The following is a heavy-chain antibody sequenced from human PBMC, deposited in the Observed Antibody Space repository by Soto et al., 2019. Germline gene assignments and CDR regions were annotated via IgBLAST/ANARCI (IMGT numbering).Heavy chain of an antibody. D-gene: IGHD2-8*01. V-gene: IGHV4-34*01. CDR3: ARGRGYCTNGVCYSYYYYGMDV. J-gene: IGHJ6*02. CDR1: GGSFSGYY. Sequence: SETLSLTCAVYGGSFSGYYWSWIRQPPGKGLEWIGEINHSGSTNYNPALKSRVTISVDTSKNQFSLKLSSVTAADTAVYYCARGRGYCTNGVCYSYYYYGMDVWGQGTTVTVSS. CDR2: INHSGST.